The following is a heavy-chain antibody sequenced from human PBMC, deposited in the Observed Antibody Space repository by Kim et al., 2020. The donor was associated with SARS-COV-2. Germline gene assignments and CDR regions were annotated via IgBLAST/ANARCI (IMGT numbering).Heavy chain of an antibody. CDR3: AKSGTVLLWFGELRNGMDV. CDR1: GFTFSSYA. CDR2: ISGSGGST. V-gene: IGHV3-23*01. Sequence: GGSLRLSCAASGFTFSSYAMSWVRQAPGKGLEWVSAISGSGGSTYYADSVKGRFTISRDNSKNTLYLQMNSLRAEDTAVYYCAKSGTVLLWFGELRNGMDVWGQGTTVTVSS. J-gene: IGHJ6*02. D-gene: IGHD3-10*01.